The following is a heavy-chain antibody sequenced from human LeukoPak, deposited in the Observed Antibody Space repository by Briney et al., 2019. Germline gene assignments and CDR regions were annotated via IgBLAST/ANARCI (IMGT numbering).Heavy chain of an antibody. CDR2: IESDGST. D-gene: IGHD5-12*01. CDR3: AKPPGLRRLDP. V-gene: IGHV3-74*01. CDR1: GFTFSSYW. J-gene: IGHJ5*02. Sequence: GGSLRLSCAASGFTFSSYWMHWVRQTPGKGLMWVSRIESDGSTIYADSVKDRFTISRDNSKNTLYLQMNSLRAEDTAVYYCAKPPGLRRLDPWGQGTLVTVSS.